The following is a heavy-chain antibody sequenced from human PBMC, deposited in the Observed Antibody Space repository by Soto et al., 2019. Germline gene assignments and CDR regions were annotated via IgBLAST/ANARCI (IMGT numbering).Heavy chain of an antibody. J-gene: IGHJ4*02. D-gene: IGHD3-10*01. CDR3: AAGEPLNY. Sequence: QMQLVESGGGVVQPGRSLRLSCAASGFTVSNYGMHWVRQAPGKGLEWVAIIWYDGSNKYYADYVKGRFTISRDNSKNTVYLQMNSLRAEDTAMYFCAAGEPLNYRGQGTLVTVSS. V-gene: IGHV3-33*01. CDR2: IWYDGSNK. CDR1: GFTVSNYG.